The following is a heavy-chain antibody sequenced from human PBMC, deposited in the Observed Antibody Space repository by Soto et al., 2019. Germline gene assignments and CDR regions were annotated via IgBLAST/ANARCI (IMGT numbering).Heavy chain of an antibody. V-gene: IGHV3-30*18. Sequence: GGSLRLSCAASGFTFSSYGMHWVRQAPGKGLEWVAVISYDGSNKYYADSVKGRFTISRDNSKNTLYLQMNSLRAEDTAVYYCAKEGSSSQYYYYGMDVWGQGTTVTV. CDR2: ISYDGSNK. CDR3: AKEGSSSQYYYYGMDV. D-gene: IGHD6-6*01. CDR1: GFTFSSYG. J-gene: IGHJ6*02.